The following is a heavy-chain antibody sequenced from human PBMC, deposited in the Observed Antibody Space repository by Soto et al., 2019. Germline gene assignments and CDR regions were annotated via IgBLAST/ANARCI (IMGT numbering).Heavy chain of an antibody. Sequence: GESLKISCQASGYTFSSNWIGWVRQMPGKGLEWMGIIYPDDSETRYSPSFQGQVTISADRSFNTAYLQWASLQAPDTAIYYCARLLDSWWYPHYFDSWGQGTMVTVSS. D-gene: IGHD2-15*01. CDR3: ARLLDSWWYPHYFDS. J-gene: IGHJ4*02. CDR1: GYTFSSNW. V-gene: IGHV5-51*01. CDR2: IYPDDSET.